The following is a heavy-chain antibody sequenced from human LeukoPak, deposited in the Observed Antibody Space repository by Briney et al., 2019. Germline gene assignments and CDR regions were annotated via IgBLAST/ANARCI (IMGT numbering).Heavy chain of an antibody. CDR3: ATDSTSSYFWFDT. J-gene: IGHJ5*02. D-gene: IGHD6-6*01. Sequence: GASVKVSCKASGYTLTELSMHWVRQAPGKGLEWMGGFDPEDGEAIYAEKFQGRVTMTEDTSADTAYMELSSLRSEDTAVYYCATDSTSSYFWFDTWGQGTLVTVSS. V-gene: IGHV1-24*01. CDR1: GYTLTELS. CDR2: FDPEDGEA.